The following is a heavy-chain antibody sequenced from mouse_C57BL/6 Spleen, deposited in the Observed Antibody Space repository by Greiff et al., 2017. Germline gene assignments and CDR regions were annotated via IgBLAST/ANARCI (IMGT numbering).Heavy chain of an antibody. D-gene: IGHD1-1*01. Sequence: VQLKQSGPELVKPGASVKMSCKASGYTFTDYNMHWVKQSHGKSLAWIGYINPNNGGPSYNQKFKGKATLTVKQSSSTAYMELRSLTSEDSAVYYCAPFYYGSSPWFAYWGQGTLVTVSA. CDR2: INPNNGGP. CDR1: GYTFTDYN. CDR3: APFYYGSSPWFAY. J-gene: IGHJ3*01. V-gene: IGHV1-22*01.